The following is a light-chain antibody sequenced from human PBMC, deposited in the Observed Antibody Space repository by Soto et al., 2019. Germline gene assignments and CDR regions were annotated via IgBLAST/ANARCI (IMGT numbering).Light chain of an antibody. CDR3: QQYNKWPLT. V-gene: IGKV3-15*01. Sequence: EIVMTQSPATLSVSPGERATLSCRASQSLNGNLAWYQQKPGQGPRLLIYDASTRATGIPARFSGSGSGTEFTLTISGLQSEDFAVYHCQQYNKWPLTFGGGTRLEIK. CDR1: QSLNGN. CDR2: DAS. J-gene: IGKJ5*01.